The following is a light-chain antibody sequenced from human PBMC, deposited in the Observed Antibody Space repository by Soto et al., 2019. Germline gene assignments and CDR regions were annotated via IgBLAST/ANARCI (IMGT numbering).Light chain of an antibody. Sequence: QSVLTQPASVSGSPGQSITISCTGTSSDVGSYNLVSWYQQHPIKAPKLMIYEGSKRPSGVSNRFSSSKSGNTASLTISGLQAEDEADYYCCSYAGSSTYVFGTGTKVTVL. CDR1: SSDVGSYNL. CDR2: EGS. V-gene: IGLV2-23*01. J-gene: IGLJ1*01. CDR3: CSYAGSSTYV.